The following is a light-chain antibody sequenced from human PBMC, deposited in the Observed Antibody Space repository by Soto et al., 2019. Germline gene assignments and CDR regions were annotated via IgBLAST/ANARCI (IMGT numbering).Light chain of an antibody. CDR1: QSVTDW. V-gene: IGKV1-5*01. CDR2: DAS. CDR3: QQYYRSCT. Sequence: DIHLTQSPSTLSASVGDRVTIACRASQSVTDWLAWYQQKPGKAPKLLIYDASGLQSGVPSRFSGSGSGTEFSLTISSLQPDDFATYYCQQYYRSCTFGQGTKVDIK. J-gene: IGKJ2*02.